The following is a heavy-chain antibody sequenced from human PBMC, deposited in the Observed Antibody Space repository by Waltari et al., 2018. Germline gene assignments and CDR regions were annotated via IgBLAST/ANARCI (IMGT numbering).Heavy chain of an antibody. J-gene: IGHJ5*02. CDR1: GGTFSSYA. Sequence: QVQLVQSGAEVKKPGSSVKVSCKASGGTFSSYAISWVRQAPGQGLEWMGGIIPIFGTANYAQKVQGRVTITADESTSTAYMELSSLRSEDTAVYYCARSWKKATYGGNSQAGRWFDPWGQGTLVTVSS. D-gene: IGHD2-21*02. CDR3: ARSWKKATYGGNSQAGRWFDP. CDR2: IIPIFGTA. V-gene: IGHV1-69*13.